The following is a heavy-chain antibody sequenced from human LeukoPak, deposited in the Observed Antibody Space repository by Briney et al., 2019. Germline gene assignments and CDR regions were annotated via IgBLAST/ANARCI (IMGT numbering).Heavy chain of an antibody. D-gene: IGHD6-13*01. Sequence: SVKVSCKASGGTFSSYAISWVRQAPGQGLEWMGRIIPILGIANYAQKFQGRVTITADKSTSTAYMELSSLRSEDTAVYYCAREEQQLVLKWFDPWGQGTLVTVSS. CDR3: AREEQQLVLKWFDP. V-gene: IGHV1-69*04. J-gene: IGHJ5*02. CDR1: GGTFSSYA. CDR2: IIPILGIA.